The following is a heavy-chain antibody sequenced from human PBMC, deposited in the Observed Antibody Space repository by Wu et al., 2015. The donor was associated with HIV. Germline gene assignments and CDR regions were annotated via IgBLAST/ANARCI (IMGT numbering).Heavy chain of an antibody. D-gene: IGHD3-16*01. J-gene: IGHJ4*02. CDR2: ISGFNSKT. V-gene: IGHV1-18*01. Sequence: QVQLVQSGAELKKPGASVKVSCKASGYTFSTFGFTWVRQAPGQGLEWMGWISGFNSKTKYSEKLQGRLAITTDTSTNTAYMELRRLTSGDTAVYFCARGHYYDTSSSPMYWGQGTQVTVSS. CDR3: ARGHYYDTSSSPMY. CDR1: GYTFSTFG.